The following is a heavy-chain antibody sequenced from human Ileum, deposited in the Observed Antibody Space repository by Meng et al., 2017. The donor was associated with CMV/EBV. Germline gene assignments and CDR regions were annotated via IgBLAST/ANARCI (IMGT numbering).Heavy chain of an antibody. Sequence: SETLSLTCTVSGGSISSYYWSWIRQPPGKGLEWIGYIYYSGSTNYNPSLKSRVTISVDTSKNQFSLKLSSVTAADTAVYYCARDLVAARPSPYYYYGMYVWGQGTMVTVSS. CDR3: ARDLVAARPSPYYYYGMYV. V-gene: IGHV4-59*01. D-gene: IGHD6-6*01. CDR2: IYYSGST. CDR1: GGSISSYY. J-gene: IGHJ6*02.